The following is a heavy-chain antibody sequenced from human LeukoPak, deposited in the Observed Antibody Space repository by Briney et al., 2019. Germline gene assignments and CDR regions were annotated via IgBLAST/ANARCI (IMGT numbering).Heavy chain of an antibody. D-gene: IGHD2-15*01. Sequence: GGSLRLSCAASGFTFSSYSMNWVRQAPGKGLEWVSYISSSSSTIHYADSVKGRFTISGDNAKNSLYLQMNSLRAEDTAVYYCARDWYCSGGSCYSRDWFDPWGQGTLVTVSS. CDR2: ISSSSSTI. J-gene: IGHJ5*02. CDR3: ARDWYCSGGSCYSRDWFDP. V-gene: IGHV3-48*01. CDR1: GFTFSSYS.